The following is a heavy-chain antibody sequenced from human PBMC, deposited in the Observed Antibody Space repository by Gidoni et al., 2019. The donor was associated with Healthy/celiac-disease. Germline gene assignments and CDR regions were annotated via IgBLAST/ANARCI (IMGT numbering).Heavy chain of an antibody. CDR3: ARARRAPQGINNWFDP. Sequence: QVQLQESGPGLVKPSQTLSLTCTVSGGSISSGGYYWSWIRQHPGKGLEWIGYIYYSGSTYYNPSLKSRVTISVDTSKNQFSLKLSSVTAADTAVYYCARARRAPQGINNWFDPWGQGTLVTVSS. J-gene: IGHJ5*02. D-gene: IGHD3-10*01. V-gene: IGHV4-31*03. CDR2: IYYSGST. CDR1: GGSISSGGYY.